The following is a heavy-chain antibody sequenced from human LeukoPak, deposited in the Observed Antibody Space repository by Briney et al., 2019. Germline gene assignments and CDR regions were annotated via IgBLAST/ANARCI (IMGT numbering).Heavy chain of an antibody. J-gene: IGHJ5*02. CDR3: ARRLTQYDCFDP. D-gene: IGHD2-2*01. Sequence: SQTLSLTCAISGATVARNSVTWNWIRQSPSRGLEGLVRTYYRAAWCNDYEVSVRGRINVNPDTSKTEFSLHLNSVTPEDTAVYYCARRLTQYDCFDPWGQGILVTVSS. V-gene: IGHV6-1*01. CDR2: TYYRAAWCN. CDR1: GATVARNSVT.